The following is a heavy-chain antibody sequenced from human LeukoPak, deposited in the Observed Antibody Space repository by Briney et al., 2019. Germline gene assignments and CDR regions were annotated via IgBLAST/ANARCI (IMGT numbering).Heavy chain of an antibody. J-gene: IGHJ6*02. D-gene: IGHD2-2*01. Sequence: GASVKVSCKASGGTFSSYAISWVRQAPGQGLEWMGRIIPILGIANYAQKFQGRVTITADKSTSTAYMELSSLRSEDTAVYYCAREQYRYCSSASCYLDYYYGMDVWGQGTTVTVSS. CDR3: AREQYRYCSSASCYLDYYYGMDV. CDR2: IIPILGIA. CDR1: GGTFSSYA. V-gene: IGHV1-69*04.